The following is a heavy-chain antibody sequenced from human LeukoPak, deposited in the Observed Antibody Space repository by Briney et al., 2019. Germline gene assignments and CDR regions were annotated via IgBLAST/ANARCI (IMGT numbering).Heavy chain of an antibody. D-gene: IGHD3-22*01. J-gene: IGHJ4*02. V-gene: IGHV3-30*04. Sequence: PGGSLRLSCAASGFTFSSYAMHWVRQAPGKGLEWVAVISYDGSNKYYADSVKGRFTISRDNSKNTLYLQMNSLRAGDTAVYYCAKGSHYYESWWIDYWGQGTLVSVSS. CDR2: ISYDGSNK. CDR3: AKGSHYYESWWIDY. CDR1: GFTFSSYA.